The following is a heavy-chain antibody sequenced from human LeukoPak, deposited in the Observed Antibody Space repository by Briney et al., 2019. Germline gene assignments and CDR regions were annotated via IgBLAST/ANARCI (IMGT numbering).Heavy chain of an antibody. CDR2: IYYTGTS. Sequence: KPSETLCLTCTVSGDSVTNINHYWGWIRQSPETGLEWIACIYYTGTSYYNPSLRNRVTISVDTSENQFSLKFKSVIAADTAVYYCVRHAESYGYVVNYFDSWGQGTLVAVSS. V-gene: IGHV4-39*07. CDR3: VRHAESYGYVVNYFDS. CDR1: GDSVTNINHY. D-gene: IGHD5-18*01. J-gene: IGHJ4*02.